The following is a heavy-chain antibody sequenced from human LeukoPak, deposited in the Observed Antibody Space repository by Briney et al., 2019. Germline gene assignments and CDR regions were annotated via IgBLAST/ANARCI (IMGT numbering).Heavy chain of an antibody. V-gene: IGHV3-23*01. J-gene: IGHJ4*02. CDR1: GFTFSNYA. CDR2: ISNSDGNT. CDR3: AKATGTLGN. D-gene: IGHD1-1*01. Sequence: HPGGSLGLSCAASGFTFSNYAMSWVRQAPGKGLDWVSTISNSDGNTYYADSVKGRFTISRDNSKNTLYLQMNSLTAEDTAIYYCAKATGTLGNWGQGTLVTVSS.